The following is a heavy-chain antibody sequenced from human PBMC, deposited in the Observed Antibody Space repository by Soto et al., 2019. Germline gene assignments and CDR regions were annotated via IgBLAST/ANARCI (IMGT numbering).Heavy chain of an antibody. CDR3: ARTLASARQVDY. Sequence: EMQLVESGGGLVQPGGSLRLSCAVSGFTVSSNYMTWVRQPPGKGLEWVSVMYTSGRTYYGDSVKGRVTISRDNSKNTQYLQMNSLRVEDTAVYYCARTLASARQVDYWGQGTLVTVSS. D-gene: IGHD6-13*01. CDR2: MYTSGRT. CDR1: GFTVSSNY. V-gene: IGHV3-66*01. J-gene: IGHJ4*02.